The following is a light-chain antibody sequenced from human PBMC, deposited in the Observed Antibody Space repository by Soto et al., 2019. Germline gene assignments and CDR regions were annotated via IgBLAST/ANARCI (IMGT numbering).Light chain of an antibody. CDR1: QDISIY. CDR3: QQHNQWPIT. J-gene: IGKJ1*01. CDR2: DAY. Sequence: IHMTDSPSSLSASVLYRVTITCRASQDISIYLNWYQQKPGKAPKLLIYDAYNLEIGVPSRFSGSGSGTEFTLTINSLQSEDSAVYYCQQHNQWPITFGQGTKVDIK. V-gene: IGKV1-33*01.